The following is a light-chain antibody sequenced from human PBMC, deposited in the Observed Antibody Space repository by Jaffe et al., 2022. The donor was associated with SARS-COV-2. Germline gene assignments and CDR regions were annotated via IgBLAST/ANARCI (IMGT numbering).Light chain of an antibody. J-gene: IGKJ2*01. CDR1: QSVLYSSNNKNY. Sequence: DIVMTQSPDSLAVSLGERATIKCKSSQSVLYSSNNKNYLTWYQQKAGQPPKLLIYWASTRESGVPDRFSGSGSGTDFSLTISSLQAEDVAVYYCQQSYSSPYTFGQGTKLEIK. CDR2: WAS. CDR3: QQSYSSPYT. V-gene: IGKV4-1*01.